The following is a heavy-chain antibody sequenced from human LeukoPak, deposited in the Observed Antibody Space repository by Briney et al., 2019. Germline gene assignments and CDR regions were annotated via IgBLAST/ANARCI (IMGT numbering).Heavy chain of an antibody. CDR3: VRVGYSSGWSVDY. Sequence: PSETLSLTCTVSGGSISSSSYYWGWIRQPPGKGLEWIGSIYYSGSTYYNPSLKSRVTISVDTSKNQFSLKLSSVTAADTAVYYCVRVGYSSGWSVDYWGQGTLVTVSS. D-gene: IGHD6-19*01. CDR2: IYYSGST. J-gene: IGHJ4*02. CDR1: GGSISSSSYY. V-gene: IGHV4-39*07.